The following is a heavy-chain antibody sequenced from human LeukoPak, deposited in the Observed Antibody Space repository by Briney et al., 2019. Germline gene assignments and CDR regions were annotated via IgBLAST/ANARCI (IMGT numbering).Heavy chain of an antibody. CDR1: GGSISSTTYY. J-gene: IGHJ4*02. Sequence: PSETLSLTCIVSGGSISSTTYYWGWIRQPPGKGLEWIGSIYYSGSTWYNPSPKSRVTVSADTSKNQFSLKLTSVTAADTAVYYCARDRACSNGVCSYFDYWGQGTVVTVSS. D-gene: IGHD2-8*01. CDR2: IYYSGST. CDR3: ARDRACSNGVCSYFDY. V-gene: IGHV4-39*01.